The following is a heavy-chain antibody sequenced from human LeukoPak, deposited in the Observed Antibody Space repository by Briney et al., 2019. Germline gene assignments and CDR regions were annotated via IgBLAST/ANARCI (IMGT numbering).Heavy chain of an antibody. CDR2: INWNCSRT. D-gene: IGHD4/OR15-4a*01. Sequence: GGSLTLTCAASGCTFGDYGMSWVRHPPPQGQEWVSGINWNCSRTGYADSVKGRFTIYRDNAKNSLYLQMNSLRAEDTALYYCARDGGSLDDYGDYWGQGTLVTVSS. V-gene: IGHV3-20*04. CDR1: GCTFGDYG. J-gene: IGHJ4*02. CDR3: ARDGGSLDDYGDY.